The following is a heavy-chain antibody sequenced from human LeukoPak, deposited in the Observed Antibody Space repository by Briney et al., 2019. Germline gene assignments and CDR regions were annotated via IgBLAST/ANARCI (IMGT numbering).Heavy chain of an antibody. Sequence: PSETLSLTCTVSGGSISSYYWSWIRQPPGKGLEWIGYTYYSGSTNYNPSLKSRVTISVGTSKNQFSLKLSSVTAADTAVYYCARYIPPYYYDSSGYYHAFDIWGQGTMVTVSS. J-gene: IGHJ3*02. CDR2: TYYSGST. CDR1: GGSISSYY. CDR3: ARYIPPYYYDSSGYYHAFDI. D-gene: IGHD3-22*01. V-gene: IGHV4-59*01.